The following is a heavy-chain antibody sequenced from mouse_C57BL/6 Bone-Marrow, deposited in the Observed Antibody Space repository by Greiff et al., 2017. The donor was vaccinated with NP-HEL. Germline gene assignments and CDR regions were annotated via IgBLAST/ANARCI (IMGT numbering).Heavy chain of an antibody. V-gene: IGHV1-26*01. J-gene: IGHJ2*01. CDR1: GYTFTDYY. CDR3: ASTMVTTTYFDY. Sequence: VQLQQSGPELVKPGASVKISCKASGYTFTDYYMNWVKQSHGKSLEWIGDINPNNGGTSYNQKFKGKATLTVDKSSSTAYMELRSLTSEDSAVYYCASTMVTTTYFDYWGQGTTLTVSS. D-gene: IGHD2-2*01. CDR2: INPNNGGT.